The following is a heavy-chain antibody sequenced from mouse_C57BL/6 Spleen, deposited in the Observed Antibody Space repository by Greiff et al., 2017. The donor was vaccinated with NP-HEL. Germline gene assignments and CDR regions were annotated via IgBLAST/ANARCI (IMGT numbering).Heavy chain of an antibody. CDR3: AREGQIYYHGSSHFDY. Sequence: QVQLQQSGPELVKPGASVKISCKASGYAFSSSWMNWVKQRPGKGLEWIGRIYPGDGDTNYNGKFKGKATLTADKPSSTAYMQLSSLTSEDSAVYFCAREGQIYYHGSSHFDYWGQGTTLTVSS. J-gene: IGHJ2*01. CDR1: GYAFSSSW. V-gene: IGHV1-82*01. CDR2: IYPGDGDT. D-gene: IGHD1-1*01.